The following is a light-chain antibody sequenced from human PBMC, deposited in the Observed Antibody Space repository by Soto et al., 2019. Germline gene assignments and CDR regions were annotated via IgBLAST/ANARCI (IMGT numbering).Light chain of an antibody. CDR1: NIDSKS. V-gene: IGLV3-21*02. CDR2: DDS. J-gene: IGLJ1*01. Sequence: SYELTQPPSVSVAPGQTARITCGGNNIDSKSVHWYQQKPGQAPVLVVYDDSDRPSGIPERFSGSNSGNTATLTISRVEAGDEADYYCQVWDSSSDHHYVFGAGTKVTVL. CDR3: QVWDSSSDHHYV.